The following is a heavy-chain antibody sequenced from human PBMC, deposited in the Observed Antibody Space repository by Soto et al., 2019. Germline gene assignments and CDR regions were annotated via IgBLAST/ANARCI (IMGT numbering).Heavy chain of an antibody. V-gene: IGHV4-31*03. D-gene: IGHD5-18*01. CDR3: ARGSLDTALVLPRFAF. CDR2: IYSSGTP. J-gene: IGHJ4*02. CDR1: GGSFSSDGYY. Sequence: QVQLQESGPGLVKPSQTLSLTCTVSGGSFSSDGYYWSWIRHHPEKGLEWIGYIYSSGTPDYNPSLKGRITISMDTSNNQCSLKLTSMTAAVTAVYYCARGSLDTALVLPRFAFWGQGTLVTFSS.